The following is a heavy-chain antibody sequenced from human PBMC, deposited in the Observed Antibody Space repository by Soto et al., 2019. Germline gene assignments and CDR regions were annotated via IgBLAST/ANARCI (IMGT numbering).Heavy chain of an antibody. CDR1: VGSISSYY. Sequence: SETLSLTCTVSVGSISSYYWSWIRQPPGKGLEWIGYIYYSGSTNYNPSLKSRVTISVDTSKNQFSLKLSSVTAADTAVYYCARDSLGYCSGGSCYDFDYWGQGTLVTVSS. CDR3: ARDSLGYCSGGSCYDFDY. D-gene: IGHD2-15*01. CDR2: IYYSGST. V-gene: IGHV4-59*01. J-gene: IGHJ4*02.